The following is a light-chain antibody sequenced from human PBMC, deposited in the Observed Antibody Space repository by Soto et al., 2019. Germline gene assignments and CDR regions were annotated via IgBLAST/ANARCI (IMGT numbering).Light chain of an antibody. CDR1: SSNIGSNT. Sequence: QSVLTQPPSASGTPGQRVTISCSGSSSNIGSNTVNWYQQVPGTAPKLLIYSNNQRPSGVPDRFSGSKSGTSASLAISGLQSEDEADYYCAAWDDSLSGGVVFGGGTKLTVL. CDR2: SNN. J-gene: IGLJ2*01. CDR3: AAWDDSLSGGVV. V-gene: IGLV1-44*01.